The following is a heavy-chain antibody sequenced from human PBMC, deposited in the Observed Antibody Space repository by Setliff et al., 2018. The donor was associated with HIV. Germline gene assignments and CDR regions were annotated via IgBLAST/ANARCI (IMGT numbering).Heavy chain of an antibody. J-gene: IGHJ6*03. V-gene: IGHV4-59*08. CDR3: ARAGQNVYYYNYYMEV. Sequence: PSETLSLTCTVSGGSISSHYWSWIRQPPGKGLEGIGNIYHSGITYYNPSLKSRVTITLDTSKTQFSLKLRSVTAADTAVYYCARAGQNVYYYNYYMEVWGKGTTVTVSS. CDR2: IYHSGIT. D-gene: IGHD1-1*01. CDR1: GGSISSHY.